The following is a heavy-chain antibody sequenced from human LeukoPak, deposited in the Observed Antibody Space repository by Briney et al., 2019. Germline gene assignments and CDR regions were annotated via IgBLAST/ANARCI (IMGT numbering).Heavy chain of an antibody. CDR1: GGSSSTYY. V-gene: IGHV4-59*01. J-gene: IGHJ3*02. CDR2: IHYSGST. D-gene: IGHD1-26*01. Sequence: PSETLSLTCTVSGGSSSTYYWSWIRQPPGKGLEWVGYIHYSGSTNYNPSLKSRVIISVDTSKNHLSLKLNSVTAADTAVYYCARGLVGANDYASDIWGQGTMVTVSS. CDR3: ARGLVGANDYASDI.